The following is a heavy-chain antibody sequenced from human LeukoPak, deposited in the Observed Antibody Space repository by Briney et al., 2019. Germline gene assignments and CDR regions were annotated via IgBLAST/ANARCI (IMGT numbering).Heavy chain of an antibody. D-gene: IGHD4-17*01. V-gene: IGHV4-31*03. J-gene: IGHJ4*02. CDR1: NAFISSGGYF. Sequence: SETLSLTCSVSNAFISSGGYFWRWIRQHPGKGLEWIGGINYIDNSGSTYNNPSLNSRVTMALATSNNHFSLKVTSMTAADTAVYFCARFDHGKVRVDYCGQGALVAVSS. CDR3: ARFDHGKVRVDY. CDR2: IDNSGST.